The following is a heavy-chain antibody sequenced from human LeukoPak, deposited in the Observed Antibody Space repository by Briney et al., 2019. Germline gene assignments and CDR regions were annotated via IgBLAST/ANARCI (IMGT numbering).Heavy chain of an antibody. V-gene: IGHV3-21*01. D-gene: IGHD2-21*02. CDR2: ISSSSSYI. Sequence: GGSLRLSCAASGFTFSSYSMNWVRQAPGKGLEWVSSISSSSSYIYYADSVKGRFTISRDNAKNSLYPQMNSLRAEDTAVYYCARDPGYCGGDCYRHFDYWGQGTLVTVSS. J-gene: IGHJ4*02. CDR3: ARDPGYCGGDCYRHFDY. CDR1: GFTFSSYS.